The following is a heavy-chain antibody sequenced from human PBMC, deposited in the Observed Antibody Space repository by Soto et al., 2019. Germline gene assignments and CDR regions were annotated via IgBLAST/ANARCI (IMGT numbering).Heavy chain of an antibody. Sequence: SETLSLTCTVSGGSISSSSYYWGWIRQPPGKGLEWIGSIYYSGSTYYNPSLKSRVTISVDTSKNQFSLKLSSVTAADTAVYYCARLRGLTTVITNWYFDLWGRGTLVTVS. D-gene: IGHD4-17*01. J-gene: IGHJ2*01. CDR3: ARLRGLTTVITNWYFDL. CDR1: GGSISSSSYY. CDR2: IYYSGST. V-gene: IGHV4-39*01.